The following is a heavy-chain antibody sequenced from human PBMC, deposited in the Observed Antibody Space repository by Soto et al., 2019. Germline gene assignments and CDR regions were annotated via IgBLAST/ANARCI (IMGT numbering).Heavy chain of an antibody. CDR3: ARAAYPKTWFDP. D-gene: IGHD2-15*01. V-gene: IGHV4-39*07. J-gene: IGHJ5*02. CDR1: GGSISSSSYY. CDR2: IYYSGST. Sequence: PSETLSLTCTVSGGSISSSSYYWGWIRQPPGKGLEWIGSIYYSGSTYYNPSLKSRVTISVDTSKNQLSLKLHSVPAADTALYYCARAAYPKTWFDPWGHGTLVTVSS.